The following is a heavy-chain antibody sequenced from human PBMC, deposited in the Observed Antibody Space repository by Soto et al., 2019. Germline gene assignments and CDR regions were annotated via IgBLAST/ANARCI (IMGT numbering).Heavy chain of an antibody. CDR2: IIPIFGTA. V-gene: IGHV1-69*13. J-gene: IGHJ3*02. CDR1: GGTFSSYA. CDR3: ARGAGRWLKFCAFES. Sequence: ASVKVSCTASGGTFSSYAISWVRQAPGQGLEWMGGIIPIFGTANYAQKFQGRVTITADESTSTAYMELSSLRSEDTAVYYCARGAGRWLKFCAFESWGQGKMVTFSS. D-gene: IGHD3-10*01.